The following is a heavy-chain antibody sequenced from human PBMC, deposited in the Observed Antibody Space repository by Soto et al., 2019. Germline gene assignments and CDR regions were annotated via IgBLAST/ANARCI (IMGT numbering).Heavy chain of an antibody. J-gene: IGHJ6*03. D-gene: IGHD2-15*01. Sequence: GSGPTLVNPTQTLTLTCTFSGFSLSTSGMCVSWIRQPPGKALEWLARIDWDDDKYYSTSLETRLTISKDTSKNQVVLTMTNMDPVDTATYYCARHIVVVVAATYYYYYMDVWGKGTTVTVSS. V-gene: IGHV2-70*11. CDR2: IDWDDDK. CDR1: GFSLSTSGMC. CDR3: ARHIVVVVAATYYYYYMDV.